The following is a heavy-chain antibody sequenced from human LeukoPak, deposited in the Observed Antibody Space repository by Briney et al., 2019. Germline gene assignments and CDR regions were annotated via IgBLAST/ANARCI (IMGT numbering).Heavy chain of an antibody. CDR1: GGTFISYA. V-gene: IGHV1-69*13. CDR3: ARLDIVVVPAAMYFDHYYGMDV. CDR2: IIPIVGTA. J-gene: IGHJ6*02. D-gene: IGHD2-2*03. Sequence: ASVKVSCKASGGTFISYAISWVRQAPGQGLEWVGGIIPIVGTANYAQKFQGRVTITADESTSTAYMELSSLRSEDTAVYYCARLDIVVVPAAMYFDHYYGMDVWGQGTTVTVSS.